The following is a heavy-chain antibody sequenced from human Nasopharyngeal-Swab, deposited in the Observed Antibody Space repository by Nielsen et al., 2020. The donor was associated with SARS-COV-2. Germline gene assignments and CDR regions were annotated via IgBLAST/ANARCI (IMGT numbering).Heavy chain of an antibody. CDR2: INTITGNP. CDR3: ARDIVPGSWELLLPDAFDI. J-gene: IGHJ3*02. CDR1: GYTFTTYA. D-gene: IGHD1-26*01. V-gene: IGHV7-4-1*02. Sequence: ASVKVSCKASGYTFTTYAMNWVRQAPGHGLEWMGWINTITGNPTYAQGFTGRFVFSLDTSVSTAYLQISSLKAEDTAVYYCARDIVPGSWELLLPDAFDIWGQGTMVTVSS.